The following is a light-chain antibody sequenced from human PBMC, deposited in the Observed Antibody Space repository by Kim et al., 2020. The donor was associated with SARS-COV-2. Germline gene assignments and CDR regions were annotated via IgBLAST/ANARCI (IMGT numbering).Light chain of an antibody. CDR3: QQYDSYPWT. Sequence: DIQMTQSPSTLSASVGGRVTITCRASQSVRTWLAWYQQKPGKAPKVLIYDASNLESGVPSRFSGSGSGTEFTLIISSLQPDDFATYYCQQYDSYPWTCGQETKVDIK. J-gene: IGKJ1*01. CDR1: QSVRTW. CDR2: DAS. V-gene: IGKV1-5*01.